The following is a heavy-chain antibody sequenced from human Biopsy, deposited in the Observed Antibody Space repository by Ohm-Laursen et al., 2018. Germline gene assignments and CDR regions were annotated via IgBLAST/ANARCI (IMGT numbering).Heavy chain of an antibody. D-gene: IGHD3-22*01. CDR1: GGSIGGGEYY. Sequence: PSDTLSLTCIVSGGSIGGGEYYWNWIRQHPGKGLEWIGLISYSGTTFYNPSLESLLTISIDTSKNHFSLNLRSVTAADTAVYYCARGVPHYDGSGFPLAGYWYFDLWGHGTLVTVSS. CDR2: ISYSGTT. CDR3: ARGVPHYDGSGFPLAGYWYFDL. V-gene: IGHV4-31*01. J-gene: IGHJ2*01.